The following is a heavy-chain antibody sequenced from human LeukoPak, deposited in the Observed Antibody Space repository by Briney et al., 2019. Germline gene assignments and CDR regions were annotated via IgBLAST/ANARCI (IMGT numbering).Heavy chain of an antibody. V-gene: IGHV3-23*01. CDR2: ISGGAGIT. Sequence: PGGSLRLSCAASGFTFSSYAMGWVRQAPGKGLEWVSAISGGAGITSYADSVKGRLTISRDNSKNSLYLQMNSLRAEDTAVYYCARVRSGYYLDYWGQGTLVTVSS. CDR1: GFTFSSYA. D-gene: IGHD3-3*01. J-gene: IGHJ4*02. CDR3: ARVRSGYYLDY.